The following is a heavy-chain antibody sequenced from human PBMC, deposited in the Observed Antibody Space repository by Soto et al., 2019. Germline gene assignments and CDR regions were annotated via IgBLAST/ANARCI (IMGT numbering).Heavy chain of an antibody. CDR1: GLTVSGNY. CDR3: ARDKCSSYYGSGTYDPPYFFDS. V-gene: IGHV3-53*01. CDR2: IYSDGNT. Sequence: GGSLRLSCAASGLTVSGNYMSWVRQAPGKGREWVSIIYSDGNTYYADSVKGRFTISRDNSKNTLYLQMNSLRAEDTAVYYCARDKCSSYYGSGTYDPPYFFDSGGHGTLVPVSS. J-gene: IGHJ4*01. D-gene: IGHD3-10*01.